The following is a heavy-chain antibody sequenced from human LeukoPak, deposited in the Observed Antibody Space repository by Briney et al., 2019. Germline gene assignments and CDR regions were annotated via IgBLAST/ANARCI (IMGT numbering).Heavy chain of an antibody. CDR2: IYYSGST. D-gene: IGHD3-3*01. J-gene: IGHJ6*03. CDR3: ARARITIFGVVNPGYMDV. Sequence: SETLSLTCTVSGGSISSGGYYWSWIRQPPGKGLEWIGYIYYSGSTNYNPSLKSRVTISVDTSKNQFSLKLSSVTAADTAVYYCARARITIFGVVNPGYMDVWGKGTTVTVSS. CDR1: GGSISSGGYY. V-gene: IGHV4-61*08.